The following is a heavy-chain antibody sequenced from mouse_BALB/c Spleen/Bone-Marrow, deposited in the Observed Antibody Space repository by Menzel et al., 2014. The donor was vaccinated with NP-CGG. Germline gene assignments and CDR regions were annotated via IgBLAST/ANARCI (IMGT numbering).Heavy chain of an antibody. Sequence: EVQRVESGAELVKPGASVKLSCTASGFNIKDTYMHWVKQRPEQGLEWIGRIDPANGNTKYDPKFQGKATITADTSSNTAYLQLSSLTSEDTDVYYCASYYYGSAWFAYWGQGTLVTVTA. CDR2: IDPANGNT. V-gene: IGHV14-3*02. CDR1: GFNIKDTY. J-gene: IGHJ3*01. D-gene: IGHD1-1*01. CDR3: ASYYYGSAWFAY.